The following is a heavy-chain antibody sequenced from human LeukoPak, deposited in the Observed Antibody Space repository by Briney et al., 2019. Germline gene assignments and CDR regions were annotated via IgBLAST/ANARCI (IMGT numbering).Heavy chain of an antibody. D-gene: IGHD1-26*01. CDR3: ARVILPATRDVINRFDP. CDR1: GYTFHRYG. V-gene: IGHV1-18*01. J-gene: IGHJ5*02. CDR2: ISAYNGNT. Sequence: SSLEGYCKASGYTFHRYGITWVRQDPGQGVVCLGWISAYNGNTDYAQKLQGRVNMTTDKPTSTAYMELRSLRSDHTAVFYCARVILPATRDVINRFDPWGEGSMVTVSS.